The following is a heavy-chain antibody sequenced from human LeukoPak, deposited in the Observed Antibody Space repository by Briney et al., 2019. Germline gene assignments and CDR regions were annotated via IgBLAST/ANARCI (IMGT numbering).Heavy chain of an antibody. J-gene: IGHJ5*02. Sequence: PSQTLSLTCTVSGGSISSGGYYWSWIRQPPGKGLEWIGYIYYSGSTNYNPSLKSRVTISVDTSKNQFSLKLSSVTAADTAVYYCARHVLHTNWFDPWGQGTLVTVSS. V-gene: IGHV4-61*08. CDR3: ARHVLHTNWFDP. CDR1: GGSISSGGYY. D-gene: IGHD3-10*02. CDR2: IYYSGST.